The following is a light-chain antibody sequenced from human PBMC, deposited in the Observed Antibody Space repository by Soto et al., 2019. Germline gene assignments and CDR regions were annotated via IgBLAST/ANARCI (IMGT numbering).Light chain of an antibody. CDR2: GAS. CDR1: QSVNSSY. J-gene: IGKJ1*01. CDR3: QQYNSWPWT. Sequence: IVLTRSPGTLSLSPGERVTLSCRASQSVNSSYLAWYQHKPGQAPRLLIYGASTRATGIPDRFSGSGSGTDFTLTISRLEPEDFAVYYCQQYNSWPWTFGQGTKVDIK. V-gene: IGKV3-20*01.